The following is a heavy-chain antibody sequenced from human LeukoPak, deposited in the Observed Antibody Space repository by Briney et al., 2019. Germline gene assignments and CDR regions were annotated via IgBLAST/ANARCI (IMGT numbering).Heavy chain of an antibody. CDR2: IYTSGST. J-gene: IGHJ6*04. CDR3: ARDEYYYGSGSAHGGVDV. D-gene: IGHD3-10*01. V-gene: IGHV4-4*07. CDR1: GGSISNYY. Sequence: SETLSLTCTVSGGSISNYYWSWIRQPPGKGLEWIGRIYTSGSTNYNPSLKSRVTMSVDTSKNQFSLKLSSVTAADTAVYYCARDEYYYGSGSAHGGVDVWGKGTTVTISS.